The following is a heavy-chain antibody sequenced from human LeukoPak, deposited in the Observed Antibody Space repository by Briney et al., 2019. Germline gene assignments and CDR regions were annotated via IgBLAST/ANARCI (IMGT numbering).Heavy chain of an antibody. V-gene: IGHV4-38-2*02. J-gene: IGHJ4*02. CDR3: ARHLWYRTVFDY. D-gene: IGHD2-8*01. CDR1: GYSISSDYF. CDR2: IYYSGST. Sequence: PSETLSLTCTVSGYSISSDYFWGWIRQPPGKGLEWIGSIYYSGSTYYNPSLKSRVTISVDTSKNQFSLKLSSVTAADTAVYYCARHLWYRTVFDYWGQGTLVTVSS.